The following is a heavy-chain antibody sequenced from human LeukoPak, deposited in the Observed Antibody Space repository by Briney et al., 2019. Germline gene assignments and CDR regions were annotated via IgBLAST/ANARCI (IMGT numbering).Heavy chain of an antibody. CDR1: GYTFTSSG. D-gene: IGHD2-2*01. CDR3: ARDQDYCHSARCYQFDY. CDR2: ISAYHGNA. J-gene: IGHJ4*02. V-gene: IGHV1-18*01. Sequence: GASVKVSSKTSGYTFTSSGVSWVRQAPGQGLEWMGWISAYHGNANYAQKFTGRVTMTTDTSTSTAYMELRSLRSDDTAVYYCARDQDYCHSARCYQFDYWGQGTLVTVSS.